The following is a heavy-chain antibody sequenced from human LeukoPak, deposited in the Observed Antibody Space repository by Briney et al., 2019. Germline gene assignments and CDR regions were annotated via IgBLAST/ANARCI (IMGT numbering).Heavy chain of an antibody. CDR1: GYTFTGYY. V-gene: IGHV1-2*02. CDR3: ARDDVGY. J-gene: IGHJ4*02. CDR2: INPNSRRT. Sequence: ASVKVSCKASGYTFTGYYMHWVRQAPGQGGEGMGWINPNSRRTNYAQNFQGRVTMTRDTSISTAYMELSRLRSDDTAVYSCARDDVGYWGQGTLVTVSS.